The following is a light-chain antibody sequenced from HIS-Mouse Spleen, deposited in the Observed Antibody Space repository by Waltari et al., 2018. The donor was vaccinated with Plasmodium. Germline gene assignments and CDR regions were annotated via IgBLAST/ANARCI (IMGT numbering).Light chain of an antibody. V-gene: IGLV2-23*01. CDR2: EGS. Sequence: QSALTQPASVSGSPGQSITISCPGTSSDFGRYNLVPWYQQHPGKAPKLMIYEGSKRPSGVSNRFSGSKSGNTASLTISGLQAEDEADYYCCSYAGSSTLVFGGGTKLTVL. CDR3: CSYAGSSTLV. J-gene: IGLJ2*01. CDR1: SSDFGRYNL.